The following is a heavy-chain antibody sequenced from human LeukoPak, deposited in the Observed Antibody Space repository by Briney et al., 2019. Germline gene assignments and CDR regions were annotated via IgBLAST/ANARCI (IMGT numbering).Heavy chain of an antibody. CDR1: GGSISSSSYY. CDR2: IYYSGST. J-gene: IGHJ3*02. Sequence: PSETLSLTCTVSGGSISSSSYYWGWIRQPPGKGLEWIGSIYYSGSTYYNPSLKGRVTISVDTSKNQFSLKLSSVTAADTAVYYCASLAAAASSGDDAFDIWGQGTMVTVSS. D-gene: IGHD6-13*01. V-gene: IGHV4-39*01. CDR3: ASLAAAASSGDDAFDI.